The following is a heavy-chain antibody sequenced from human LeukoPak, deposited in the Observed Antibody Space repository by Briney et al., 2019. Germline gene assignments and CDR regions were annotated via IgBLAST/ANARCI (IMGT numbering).Heavy chain of an antibody. CDR2: ISAYNGDT. J-gene: IGHJ4*02. D-gene: IGHD2-2*02. Sequence: ASVKVSCKASGYTFTRYGVNWVRQAPGKGLEWMGWISAYNGDTHYAQKLQGRVTMTTDTSTSTAYMELRSLRSDDTAVYYCATTYCGSTSCYMGGSQNFDYWGQGTLVTVSS. CDR1: GYTFTRYG. V-gene: IGHV1-18*01. CDR3: ATTYCGSTSCYMGGSQNFDY.